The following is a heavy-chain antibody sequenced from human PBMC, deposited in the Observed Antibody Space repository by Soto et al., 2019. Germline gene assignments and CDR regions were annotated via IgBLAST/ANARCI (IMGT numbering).Heavy chain of an antibody. V-gene: IGHV3-23*01. J-gene: IGHJ6*02. Sequence: PGGSLRLSCAASGFTFSNYAMTWVRQAPGKGLDWVSGISGSGSSTYYADSVRGRFTVSRDNSKNTLYLQMDSLRADDTAVYYCGAGVITPPYNSYNGMDVWGQGTTVTVSS. CDR2: ISGSGSST. CDR3: GAGVITPPYNSYNGMDV. D-gene: IGHD3-3*01. CDR1: GFTFSNYA.